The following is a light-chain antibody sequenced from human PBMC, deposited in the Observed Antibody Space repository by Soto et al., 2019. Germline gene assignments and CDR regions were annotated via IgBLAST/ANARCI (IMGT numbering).Light chain of an antibody. CDR1: QSVSSGY. CDR2: GAS. J-gene: IGKJ2*01. CDR3: QQYGSSPPYT. Sequence: EIVLTQSPGTLSLSPGERATLSCRASQSVSSGYLAWYQQKPGQAPRLLIFGASNRATGVPDRFSGSGSGTDFTLTISRLEPEYFAVYYCQQYGSSPPYTFGQGTKLEIK. V-gene: IGKV3-20*01.